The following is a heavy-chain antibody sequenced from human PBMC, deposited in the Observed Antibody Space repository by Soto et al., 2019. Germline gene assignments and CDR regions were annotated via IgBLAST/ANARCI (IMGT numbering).Heavy chain of an antibody. CDR3: AREDTARFAFDI. CDR2: IGTAGDT. V-gene: IGHV3-13*01. Sequence: EVQLVESGGGLVQPGGSLRLSCAASGFTFSSYDMHWVRQATGKGLEWVSAIGTAGDTYYPGSVKGRFTISRENAKNSLYLHMNSLRAGDTAVYYCAREDTARFAFDIWGQGTMVTVSS. D-gene: IGHD5-18*01. J-gene: IGHJ3*02. CDR1: GFTFSSYD.